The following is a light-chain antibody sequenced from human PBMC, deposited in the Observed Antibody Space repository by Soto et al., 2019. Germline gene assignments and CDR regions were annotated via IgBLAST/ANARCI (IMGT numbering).Light chain of an antibody. CDR1: SSDVGGYNL. CDR2: GVS. Sequence: QSALTQPASVSVSPGQSITISCSGTSSDVGGYNLVSWYQHHPGKAPKLIIFGVSERPSGVSNRFSGSKSANTASLTISGVQAEDEADYHCCSYAGSSFVFGSGIKLTVL. J-gene: IGLJ1*01. V-gene: IGLV2-23*02. CDR3: CSYAGSSFV.